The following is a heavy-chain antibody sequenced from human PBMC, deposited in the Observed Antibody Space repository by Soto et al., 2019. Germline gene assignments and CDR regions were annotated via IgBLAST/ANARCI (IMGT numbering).Heavy chain of an antibody. J-gene: IGHJ6*02. Sequence: PETLSLTCAVYGGTFSGYYWSWIRQPPGKGLEWIGEINHSGSTNFNPSLKSRVAISVGTSRNQFSLKLNSVTAADTAVYYCARDGPFYHGSARHYFMDVWGQGLKV. CDR1: GGTFSGYY. D-gene: IGHD3-10*01. CDR3: ARDGPFYHGSARHYFMDV. CDR2: INHSGST. V-gene: IGHV4-34*01.